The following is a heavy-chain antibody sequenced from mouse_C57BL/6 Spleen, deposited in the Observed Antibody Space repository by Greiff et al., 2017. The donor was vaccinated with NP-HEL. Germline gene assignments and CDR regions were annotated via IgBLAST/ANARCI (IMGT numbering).Heavy chain of an antibody. CDR2: ISSGSSTI. J-gene: IGHJ2*01. CDR3: ARQEGESYYVSSGYFDY. Sequence: EVQLVESGGGLVKPGGSLKLSCAASGFTFSDYGMHWVRQAPEKGLEWVAYISSGSSTIYYADTVKGRFTISRDNAKNTLFLQMTSLRSEDTAMYYCARQEGESYYVSSGYFDYWGHGTTLTVSS. D-gene: IGHD1-1*01. CDR1: GFTFSDYG. V-gene: IGHV5-17*01.